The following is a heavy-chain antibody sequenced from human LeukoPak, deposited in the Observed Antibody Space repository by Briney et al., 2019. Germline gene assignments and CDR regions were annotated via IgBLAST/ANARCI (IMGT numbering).Heavy chain of an antibody. J-gene: IGHJ4*02. CDR2: ISSGAVST. CDR1: GFTFNNYV. D-gene: IGHD2/OR15-2a*01. V-gene: IGHV3-23*01. Sequence: GGSLRLSCAASGFTFNNYVMSWVRQAPGKGLEWVSGISSGAVSTYYADSVKGRFTISRDNSKATLFLQMNSLRVDDSAVYYCARSFGLDYWGQGALVTVSS. CDR3: ARSFGLDY.